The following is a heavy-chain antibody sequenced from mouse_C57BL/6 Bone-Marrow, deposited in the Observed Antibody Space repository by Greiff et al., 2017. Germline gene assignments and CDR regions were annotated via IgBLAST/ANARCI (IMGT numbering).Heavy chain of an antibody. CDR3: SRQVTTVLATKYFDV. J-gene: IGHJ1*03. CDR1: GFTFSSYT. V-gene: IGHV5-9*01. CDR2: ISGGGGNT. Sequence: EVKLEESGGGLVKPGGSLKLSCAASGFTFSSYTMSCVRQTPEKRLQWVAAISGGGGNTYYPDSVKGRFTISRDNDKHLLYLQMSSLRSEDTALYYCSRQVTTVLATKYFDVWGTGTTVTVSS. D-gene: IGHD1-1*01.